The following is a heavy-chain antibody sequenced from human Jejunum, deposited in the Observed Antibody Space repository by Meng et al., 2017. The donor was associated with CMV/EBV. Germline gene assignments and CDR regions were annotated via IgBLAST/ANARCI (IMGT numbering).Heavy chain of an antibody. CDR3: AKDRQDYTIRGFDY. Sequence: GYRFTSFGISWVRQAPGQGLEWMGWISVHDGKTDYEQKFQGRVTMTTDTSTTTAYMELRGLRSDDTAVYYCAKDRQDYTIRGFDYWGQGTLGTVSS. V-gene: IGHV1-18*01. D-gene: IGHD4-11*01. CDR2: ISVHDGKT. CDR1: GYRFTSFG. J-gene: IGHJ4*02.